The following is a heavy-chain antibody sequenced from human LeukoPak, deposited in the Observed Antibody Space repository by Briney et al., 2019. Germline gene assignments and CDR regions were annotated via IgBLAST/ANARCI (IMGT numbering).Heavy chain of an antibody. Sequence: GGSLRLSCVASQFTFSSYGMHWVRQAPGKGLEWVAVISYVGSNEKYADSVKGRFTISRDNSKNTLYLQMNSLRPEDTAVYYCAKDGSLILQYPNWYFDLWGRGTLVTVSS. CDR1: QFTFSSYG. D-gene: IGHD2-2*02. J-gene: IGHJ2*01. V-gene: IGHV3-30*18. CDR2: ISYVGSNE. CDR3: AKDGSLILQYPNWYFDL.